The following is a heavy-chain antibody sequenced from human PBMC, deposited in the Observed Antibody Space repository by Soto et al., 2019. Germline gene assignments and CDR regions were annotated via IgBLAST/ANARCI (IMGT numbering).Heavy chain of an antibody. CDR2: IYYSGST. CDR1: GGSISSYY. J-gene: IGHJ4*02. Sequence: PSETLSLTCTVSGGSISSYYWSWIRQPPGKGLEWIGYIYYSGSTNYNPSLKSRVTISVDTSKNQFSLKLSSVTAADTAVYYCARARVEMATIVDYWGQGTLVTVSS. D-gene: IGHD5-12*01. V-gene: IGHV4-59*01. CDR3: ARARVEMATIVDY.